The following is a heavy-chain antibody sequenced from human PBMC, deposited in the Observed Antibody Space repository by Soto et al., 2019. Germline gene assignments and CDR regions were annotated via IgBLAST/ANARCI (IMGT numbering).Heavy chain of an antibody. CDR3: ARERDYDSSGYPLYYFDY. CDR2: IIPIFGTA. D-gene: IGHD3-22*01. CDR1: GGTFSSYA. V-gene: IGHV1-69*01. Sequence: QVQLVQSGAEVKKPGSSVKVSCKASGGTFSSYAISWVRQAPGQGLEWMGGIIPIFGTANYAQKFQGRVTITADESTSRAYMELSSLRSEDTAVYYCARERDYDSSGYPLYYFDYWGQGTLVTVSS. J-gene: IGHJ4*02.